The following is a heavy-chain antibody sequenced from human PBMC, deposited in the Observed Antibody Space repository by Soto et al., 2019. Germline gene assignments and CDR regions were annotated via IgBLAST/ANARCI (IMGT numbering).Heavy chain of an antibody. Sequence: GGSLRLSCAASGFTFSSYAMSWVRQAPGKGLEWVSAISGSGGSTYYADSVKGRFTISRDNSKNTLYLQMNSLRAEDTAVYYCAKAGVLSDFWSGYDDYWGQGTLVTVSS. D-gene: IGHD3-3*01. J-gene: IGHJ4*02. CDR1: GFTFSSYA. CDR3: AKAGVLSDFWSGYDDY. CDR2: ISGSGGST. V-gene: IGHV3-23*01.